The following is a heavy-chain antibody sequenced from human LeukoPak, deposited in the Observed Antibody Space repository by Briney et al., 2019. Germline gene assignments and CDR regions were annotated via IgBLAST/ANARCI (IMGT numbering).Heavy chain of an antibody. CDR2: TYYTGSA. V-gene: IGHV4-39*02. J-gene: IGHJ4*02. CDR3: ARDRDGYAYSFDY. CDR1: GGSITSGSYH. D-gene: IGHD5-24*01. Sequence: SETLSLTCTVSGGSITSGSYHWGWIRQSPGKGLEWIGNTYYTGSAYYRPSLQSRVSISVDTSKKEFSLKLTSVAAADTAVYYCARDRDGYAYSFDYWGQGTLVTVSS.